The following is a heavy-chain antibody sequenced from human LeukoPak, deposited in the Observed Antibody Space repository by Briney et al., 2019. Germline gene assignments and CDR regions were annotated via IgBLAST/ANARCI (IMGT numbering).Heavy chain of an antibody. D-gene: IGHD3-22*01. CDR3: ARGRREYYYDSSGYYYPH. J-gene: IGHJ4*02. CDR2: IMPIFGTA. Sequence: GASVKVSCKASGGTFSSYAISWVRQAPGQGLEWMGRIMPIFGTANYAQKFQGRVTITTDESTSTAYMELSSLRSEDTAVYYCARGRREYYYDSSGYYYPHWGQGTLVTVSS. CDR1: GGTFSSYA. V-gene: IGHV1-69*05.